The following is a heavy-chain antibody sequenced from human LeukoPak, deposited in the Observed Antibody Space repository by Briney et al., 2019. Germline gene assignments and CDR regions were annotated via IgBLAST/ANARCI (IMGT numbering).Heavy chain of an antibody. CDR2: ISSSSSYI. Sequence: PGGSLRLSCEASEFTFSSYSMNWVRQAPGKGLEWASSISSSSSYIYYADSVKGRFTISRDNAKNSLYLQMNSLRAEDTAVYYCARSGESDYYYYYMDVWGKGTTVTVSS. CDR1: EFTFSSYS. J-gene: IGHJ6*03. CDR3: ARSGESDYYYYYMDV. V-gene: IGHV3-21*01. D-gene: IGHD4-17*01.